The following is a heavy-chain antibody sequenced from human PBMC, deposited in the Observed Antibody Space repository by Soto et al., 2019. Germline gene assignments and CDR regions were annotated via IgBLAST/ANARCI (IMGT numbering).Heavy chain of an antibody. CDR3: ATGRISRGLDV. CDR1: GGTISSYY. V-gene: IGHV4-59*12. CDR2: IYSRGTT. Sequence: PSETLSLTCSVSGGTISSYYWSWIRQPPGKGLEWIGYIYSRGTTSYNPSLKSRATILVETSKNQFSLRLTSVTATDTAVYHCATGRISRGLDVWGQGTTVTVSS. J-gene: IGHJ6*02.